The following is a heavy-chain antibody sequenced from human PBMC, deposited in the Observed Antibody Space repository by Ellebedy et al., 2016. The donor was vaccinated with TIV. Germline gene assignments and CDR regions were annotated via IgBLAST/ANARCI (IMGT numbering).Heavy chain of an antibody. D-gene: IGHD2-15*01. J-gene: IGHJ4*02. CDR1: GFIFSTYA. CDR2: ISGSGDST. CDR3: ATCSGGSCYSGDYFDY. Sequence: GGSLRLSCVASGFIFSTYAMSWVRQAPGKGLDWVSLISGSGDSTYYADSVKGRFTISRDNSKNTLYLQMNSLSAEDTAVYYCATCSGGSCYSGDYFDYWGQGTLVTVSS. V-gene: IGHV3-23*01.